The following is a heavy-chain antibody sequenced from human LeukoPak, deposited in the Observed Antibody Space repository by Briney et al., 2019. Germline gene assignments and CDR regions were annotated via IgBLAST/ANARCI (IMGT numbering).Heavy chain of an antibody. D-gene: IGHD6-19*01. CDR1: GFTFSSYS. CDR3: AKGKDSVAGATNDY. CDR2: ISSSGAYK. Sequence: GGSLRLSCAVSGFTFSSYSMSWVRQAPGKGLEWVSSISSSGAYKYYADSVKGRFTISRDNAKNSLYLQMNSLRAEDTAVYYCAKGKDSVAGATNDYWGQGTLVTVSS. J-gene: IGHJ4*02. V-gene: IGHV3-21*01.